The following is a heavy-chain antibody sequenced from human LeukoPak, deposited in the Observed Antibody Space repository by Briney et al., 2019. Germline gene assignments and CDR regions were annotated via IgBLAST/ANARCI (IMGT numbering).Heavy chain of an antibody. Sequence: GGSLRLSCAASGFTFSSYAMSWVRQTPGKGLEWVSVISGSGGTTYYADSVKGRFTISRDNSKNTLYLQMNSLRAGDTAVYYCAKDTSLDIARVFDSWGQGTLVAVSS. J-gene: IGHJ4*02. CDR1: GFTFSSYA. CDR2: ISGSGGTT. CDR3: AKDTSLDIARVFDS. D-gene: IGHD5-12*01. V-gene: IGHV3-23*01.